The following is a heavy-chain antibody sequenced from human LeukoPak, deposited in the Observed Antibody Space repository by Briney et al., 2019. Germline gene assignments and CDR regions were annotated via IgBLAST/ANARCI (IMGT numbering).Heavy chain of an antibody. CDR2: AYYRPQWYN. D-gene: IGHD3-10*01. CDR1: GDSVSSNSGA. CDR3: AREEAGTYGFQY. V-gene: IGHV6-1*01. J-gene: IGHJ4*02. Sequence: SQTLSLTCAIFGDSVSSNSGAWNWIRQSPSRGLEWLGRAYYRPQWYNDYAFSVRGRIAINADTSKNHFSLQLNSVTPEDTAVYYCAREEAGTYGFQYWGQGTQVIVSS.